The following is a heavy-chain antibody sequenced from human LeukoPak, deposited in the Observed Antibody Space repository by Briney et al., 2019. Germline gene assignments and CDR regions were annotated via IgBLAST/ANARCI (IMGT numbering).Heavy chain of an antibody. Sequence: GGSLRLSCAAPGFAFGAFSIDWVPRAPGKGLGWVSAFICTGTYLYYADSVRGRFTISRDNAKNTLFLHMTGLTAEDTAVYYCAPRDRHDHWGQGTQVIVSS. CDR3: APRDRHDH. CDR1: GFAFGAFS. V-gene: IGHV3-21*01. D-gene: IGHD5-24*01. J-gene: IGHJ4*02. CDR2: FICTGTYL.